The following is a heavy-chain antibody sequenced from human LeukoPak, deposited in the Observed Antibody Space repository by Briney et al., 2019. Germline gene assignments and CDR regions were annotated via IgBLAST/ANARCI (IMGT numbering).Heavy chain of an antibody. Sequence: GGSLRLSCAASGFTFSSYAMTWVRQAPGKGLEWVSYISSSGSTIYYADSVKGRFTISRDNAKNSLYLQMNSLRAEDTAVYYCARGDSGSYYFDYWGQGTLVTVSS. D-gene: IGHD1-26*01. CDR3: ARGDSGSYYFDY. CDR1: GFTFSSYA. J-gene: IGHJ4*02. V-gene: IGHV3-48*03. CDR2: ISSSGSTI.